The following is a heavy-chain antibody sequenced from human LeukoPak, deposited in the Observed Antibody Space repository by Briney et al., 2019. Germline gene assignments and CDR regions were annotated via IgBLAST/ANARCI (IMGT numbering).Heavy chain of an antibody. CDR1: GFTVSSNY. J-gene: IGHJ3*02. V-gene: IGHV3-66*01. CDR3: ARDGALLGFGTAFDI. Sequence: GGSLRLSCAASGFTVSSNYMSGVRQAPGKGLEWGSVIYSGGSTYYADSVKGRFTISRDNSKNTLYLQMNSLRAEDTAVYYCARDGALLGFGTAFDIWGQGTMVTVSS. D-gene: IGHD3-16*01. CDR2: IYSGGST.